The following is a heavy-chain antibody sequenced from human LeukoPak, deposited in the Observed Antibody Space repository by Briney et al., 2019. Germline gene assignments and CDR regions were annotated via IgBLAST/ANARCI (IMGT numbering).Heavy chain of an antibody. CDR1: GFTFSTYV. V-gene: IGHV3-64D*06. CDR2: ISSNGDNT. CDR3: ASSGWYVGFDY. Sequence: PGGSLRLSCSVSGFTFSTYVMHWVRQAPGKGLEYVSAISSNGDNTYYADSVKGRFTISRDNSKNTLYLQMSSLRADDTAVYYCASSGWYVGFDYWGQGTLVTVSS. J-gene: IGHJ4*02. D-gene: IGHD6-19*01.